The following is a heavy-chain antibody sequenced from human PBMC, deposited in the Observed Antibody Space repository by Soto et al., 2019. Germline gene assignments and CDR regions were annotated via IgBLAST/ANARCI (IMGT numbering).Heavy chain of an antibody. CDR1: GASITSVNYF. CDR3: AREPLI. V-gene: IGHV4-31*03. Sequence: PSETLSLTCTVSGASITSVNYFWTWIRHLPGEGLEWIGYIYNSGTTSYNPSLQSRVTISLDTSKNQFSLKLSSVTAADTAVYYCAREPLIWGQGTMVTVSS. J-gene: IGHJ3*02. CDR2: IYNSGTT.